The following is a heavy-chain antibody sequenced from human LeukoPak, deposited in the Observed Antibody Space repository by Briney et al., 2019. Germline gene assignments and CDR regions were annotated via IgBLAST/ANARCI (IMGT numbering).Heavy chain of an antibody. CDR2: IKQDGSEK. J-gene: IGHJ6*03. Sequence: GGSLRLSCAASGFTFSSYWMSWVRQAPGKGLEWVAHIKQDGSEKYYVDSVKGRFTISRDNAKNSLYLQMNSLRAEDTAVYYCARDHVQQLAHYYYYYYMDVWGKGTTVTVSS. CDR3: ARDHVQQLAHYYYYYYMDV. V-gene: IGHV3-7*01. CDR1: GFTFSSYW. D-gene: IGHD6-13*01.